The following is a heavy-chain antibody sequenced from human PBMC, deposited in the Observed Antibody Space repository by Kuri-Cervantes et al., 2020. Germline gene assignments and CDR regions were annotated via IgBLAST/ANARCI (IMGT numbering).Heavy chain of an antibody. V-gene: IGHV3-74*01. J-gene: IGHJ4*01. CDR2: IHPDGTTT. CDR1: GFTFSSYW. D-gene: IGHD1-1*01. Sequence: GESLKISCAASGFTFSSYWMHWVRQAPGKGLDWVSRIHPDGTTTTYADSVRGRFTISRDNAKNTLFLQMNSLRVEDTAVYYCVKDKTGAEDYWGHGTLVTVS. CDR3: VKDKTGAEDY.